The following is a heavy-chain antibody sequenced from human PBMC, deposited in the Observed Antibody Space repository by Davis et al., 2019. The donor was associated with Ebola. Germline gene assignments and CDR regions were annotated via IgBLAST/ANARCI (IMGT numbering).Heavy chain of an antibody. CDR2: LNPSGGST. Sequence: ASVKVSCKASGYTFTSYYMHWVRQAPGQGLEWMGILNPSGGSTTYTQKFQGRVTMTRDTSTSTVYMELSNLRSKDTAVYYCARDGISSSSAFDYWGQGTLVTVSS. CDR3: ARDGISSSSAFDY. CDR1: GYTFTSYY. D-gene: IGHD6-6*01. V-gene: IGHV1-46*01. J-gene: IGHJ4*02.